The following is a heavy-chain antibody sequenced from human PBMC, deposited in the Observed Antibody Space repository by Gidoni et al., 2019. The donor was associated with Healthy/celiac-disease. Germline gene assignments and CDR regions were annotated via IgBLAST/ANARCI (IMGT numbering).Heavy chain of an antibody. D-gene: IGHD1-26*01. V-gene: IGHV4-59*01. Sequence: QVQLQESGPGLVKPSETLSLTCTVSGGSISSYYWSWIRQPPGKGLEWIGYIYYSGSTNYNPSLKSRVTISVDTSKNQFSLKLSSVTAADTAVYYCARGPEWELLDENWFDPWGQGTLVTVSS. CDR3: ARGPEWELLDENWFDP. CDR2: IYYSGST. J-gene: IGHJ5*02. CDR1: GGSISSYY.